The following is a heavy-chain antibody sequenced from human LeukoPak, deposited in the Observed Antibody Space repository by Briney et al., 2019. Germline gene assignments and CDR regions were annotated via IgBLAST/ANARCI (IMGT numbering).Heavy chain of an antibody. CDR1: EFTFSSYG. D-gene: IGHD3-3*01. V-gene: IGHV3-33*01. Sequence: GGSLRLSCAASEFTFSSYGVHWVRQAPGKGLEWVAVIWYDGSNKYYADSVKGRFTISRDNSKNTLYLQMNSLRAEDTAVYYCARSNVYYDFWSGYLGDWFDPWGQGTLVTVSS. CDR3: ARSNVYYDFWSGYLGDWFDP. CDR2: IWYDGSNK. J-gene: IGHJ5*02.